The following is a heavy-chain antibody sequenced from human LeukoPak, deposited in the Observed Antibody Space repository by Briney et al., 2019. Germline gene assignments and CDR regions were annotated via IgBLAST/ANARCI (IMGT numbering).Heavy chain of an antibody. J-gene: IGHJ4*02. V-gene: IGHV3-33*01. CDR2: IWYDGTNK. Sequence: GGSLRLSCAASGFTLSNYGMHWVRQAPGKGLQWVAVIWYDGTNKQYVDSVKGRFTISRDNSENTLYLQMNSLRDGDTAVYYCARGSSLTGAYFDWWGQGTLVTVSS. CDR1: GFTLSNYG. CDR3: ARGSSLTGAYFDW. D-gene: IGHD3-10*01.